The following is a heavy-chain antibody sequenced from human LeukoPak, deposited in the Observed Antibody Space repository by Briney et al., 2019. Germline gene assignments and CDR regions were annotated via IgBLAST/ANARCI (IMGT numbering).Heavy chain of an antibody. V-gene: IGHV3-64D*06. Sequence: PGGSLRLSCSASGFTFSSYAMHWVRQAPGKGLEYVSAISSNGGSTYYADSVKGRFTISRDNSKNTLYLQMSSLRAEDTAVYYCARAGHSSGWAGWFDPWGQGTLVTVSS. J-gene: IGHJ5*02. D-gene: IGHD6-19*01. CDR1: GFTFSSYA. CDR2: ISSNGGST. CDR3: ARAGHSSGWAGWFDP.